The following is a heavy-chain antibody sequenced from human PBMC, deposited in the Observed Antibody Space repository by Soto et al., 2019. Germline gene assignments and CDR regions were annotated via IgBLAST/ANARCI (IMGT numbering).Heavy chain of an antibody. CDR1: GFSFDRYA. CDR2: ISYDGTHQ. CDR3: AREGAGYCSGGRCFSWFGP. J-gene: IGHJ5*02. Sequence: QVQLVESGGGVVQPGRSLRLSCVASGFSFDRYAMDWVRQAPGKGLEWVSLISYDGTHQNYADSVKGRFTVSRDNSKDTLYLQMDNLRPEDTAVYYCAREGAGYCSGGRCFSWFGPWGQGTLVTVSA. V-gene: IGHV3-30-3*01. D-gene: IGHD2-15*01.